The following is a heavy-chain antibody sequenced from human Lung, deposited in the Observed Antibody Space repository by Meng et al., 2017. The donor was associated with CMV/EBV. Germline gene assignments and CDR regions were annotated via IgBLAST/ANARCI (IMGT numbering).Heavy chain of an antibody. Sequence: LSLTCAASGFTFSSYSMNWVRQAPGKGLEWVSSISSSSSYIYYADSAKGRFTISRNNAKNSLYLQMNSLRAEDTAVYYCARDDYGSGSYYNGAWFDPWGQGTLVTVSS. J-gene: IGHJ5*02. CDR2: ISSSSSYI. D-gene: IGHD3-10*01. V-gene: IGHV3-21*01. CDR1: GFTFSSYS. CDR3: ARDDYGSGSYYNGAWFDP.